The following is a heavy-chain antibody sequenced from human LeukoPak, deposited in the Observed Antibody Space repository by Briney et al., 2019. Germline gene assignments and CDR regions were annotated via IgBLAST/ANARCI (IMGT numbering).Heavy chain of an antibody. CDR2: INPSGGNT. J-gene: IGHJ3*02. D-gene: IGHD1-7*01. CDR3: ARGDELELRPGDAFDI. Sequence: ASVKVSCKASGYTFTTYYMQWVRQAPGQGLEWMGIINPSGGNTSFAQKFQGRVTMTRDTSTNTVYMELSSLKSEDTAVYYCARGDELELRPGDAFDIWGQGTMVTVSS. V-gene: IGHV1-46*01. CDR1: GYTFTTYY.